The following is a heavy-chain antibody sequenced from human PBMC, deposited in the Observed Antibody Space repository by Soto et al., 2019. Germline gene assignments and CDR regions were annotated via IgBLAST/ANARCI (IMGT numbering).Heavy chain of an antibody. CDR3: ARDRATIFGVVIIGFYGMDV. J-gene: IGHJ6*02. CDR2: IIPIFGTA. Sequence: SVKVSCKASGGTFSSYAISWVRQAPVQGLEWMGGIIPIFGTANYAQKFQGRVTITADKSTSTAYMELSSLRSEDTAVYYCARDRATIFGVVIIGFYGMDVWGQGTTVTVSS. V-gene: IGHV1-69*06. CDR1: GGTFSSYA. D-gene: IGHD3-3*01.